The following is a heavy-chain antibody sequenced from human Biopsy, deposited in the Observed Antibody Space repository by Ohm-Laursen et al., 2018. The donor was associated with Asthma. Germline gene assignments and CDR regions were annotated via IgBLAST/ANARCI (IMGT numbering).Heavy chain of an antibody. D-gene: IGHD7-27*01. CDR2: MSYTGSA. Sequence: SDTLSLTCTVSGGSMSSSSYYWGWIRQPPGKGLEWMGSMSYTGSAYHTPSFKSRLTISLDSSKNHFSRNLISVTAADTAVYYCARHWDWGSFFDYWGQGTPVTVSS. CDR3: ARHWDWGSFFDY. V-gene: IGHV4-39*01. J-gene: IGHJ4*02. CDR1: GGSMSSSSYY.